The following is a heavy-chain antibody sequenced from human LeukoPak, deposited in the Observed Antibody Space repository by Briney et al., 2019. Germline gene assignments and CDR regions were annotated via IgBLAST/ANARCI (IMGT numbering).Heavy chain of an antibody. CDR3: ARDSGSGTYLDS. J-gene: IGHJ4*02. CDR1: GFTFSDYY. D-gene: IGHD3-10*01. V-gene: IGHV3-11*01. Sequence: GGSLRLSCAASGFTFSDYYMSWIRQAPGKGLGWISYIRRGDSAIFYADSVKGRFTISRDNAKNSLYLQMNSLRAEDTAMYYCARDSGSGTYLDSCGQGTLVTVSS. CDR2: IRRGDSAI.